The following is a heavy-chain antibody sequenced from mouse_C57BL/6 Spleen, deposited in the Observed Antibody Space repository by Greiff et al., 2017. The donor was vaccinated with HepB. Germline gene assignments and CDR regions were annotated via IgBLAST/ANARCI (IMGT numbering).Heavy chain of an antibody. V-gene: IGHV5-6*01. CDR2: ISSGGSYT. CDR1: GFTFSSYG. D-gene: IGHD2-5*01. CDR3: ARHWYSNDYYAMDY. Sequence: EVNVVESGGDLVKPGGSLKLSCAASGFTFSSYGMSWVRQTPDKRLEWVATISSGGSYTYYPDSVKGRFTISRDNAKNTLYLQMSSLKSEDTAMYYCARHWYSNDYYAMDYWGQGTSVTVSS. J-gene: IGHJ4*01.